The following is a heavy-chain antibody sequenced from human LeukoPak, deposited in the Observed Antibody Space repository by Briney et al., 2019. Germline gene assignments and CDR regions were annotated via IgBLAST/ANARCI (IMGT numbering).Heavy chain of an antibody. CDR1: GFTVSSNY. V-gene: IGHV3-53*01. D-gene: IGHD6-6*01. CDR3: ATGGAARSAGH. J-gene: IGHJ4*02. Sequence: GGSLRLSCAASGFTVSSNYMSWVRQAPGQGLEWVSVIYSGGDTYYADSVKGRFTISRDNSKNLLYLQMNSLRAEDTAVYYCATGGAARSAGHWGQGTLVTVSS. CDR2: IYSGGDT.